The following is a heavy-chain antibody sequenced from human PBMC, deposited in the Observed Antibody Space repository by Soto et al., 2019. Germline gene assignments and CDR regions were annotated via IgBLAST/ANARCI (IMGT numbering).Heavy chain of an antibody. D-gene: IGHD3-16*01. CDR1: GFTFSSYD. CDR2: MSYDGSNK. Sequence: QVQLVESGGGVVQPGRSLRLSCAASGFTFSSYDMHWVRRAPGKGLEWMAVMSYDGSNKYYADSVKGRFTIARDNSNNTLYLQMNSLRPEDTALYYCARDGGAYWGQGTLLIVSS. J-gene: IGHJ4*02. V-gene: IGHV3-30-3*01. CDR3: ARDGGAY.